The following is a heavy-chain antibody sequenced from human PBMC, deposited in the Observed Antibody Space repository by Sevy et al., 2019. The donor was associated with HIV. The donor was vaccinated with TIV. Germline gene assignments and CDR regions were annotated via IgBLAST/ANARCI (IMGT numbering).Heavy chain of an antibody. J-gene: IGHJ4*02. CDR1: GIMFSSHW. V-gene: IGHV3-74*01. Sequence: GGSLRLSCAASGIMFSSHWIHWVRQAPGKGLVWISQINTDGSGTNYADSVKGRFTISRDNAKNTLYLQMNSLRAEDTAVYYCARGKPGNSGWFYRGQGTLVTVSS. CDR3: ARGKPGNSGWFY. CDR2: INTDGSGT. D-gene: IGHD6-19*01.